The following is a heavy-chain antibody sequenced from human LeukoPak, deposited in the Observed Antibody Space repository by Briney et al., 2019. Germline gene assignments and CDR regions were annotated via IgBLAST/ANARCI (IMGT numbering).Heavy chain of an antibody. D-gene: IGHD2-2*01. Sequence: SVKVSCKASGGTFSSYAISWVRQAPGQGLEWMGRIIPILGIANYAQKFQVRVTITADKSTSTAYMELSSLRSEDTAVYYCARPNCSSTSCYGQGWFDPWGQGTLVTVSS. CDR1: GGTFSSYA. CDR2: IIPILGIA. J-gene: IGHJ5*02. V-gene: IGHV1-69*04. CDR3: ARPNCSSTSCYGQGWFDP.